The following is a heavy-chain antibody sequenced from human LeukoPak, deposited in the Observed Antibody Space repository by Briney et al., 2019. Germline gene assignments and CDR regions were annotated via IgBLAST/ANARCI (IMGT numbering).Heavy chain of an antibody. Sequence: PSETLSLTCTVSGGSLSSYYWSWIRQPAGNGLEWIGRIYTSGSTNYNPSLKSRVTMSVDTSKNQFSLKLSSVTAADTAVYYCARVTPEYGSGGYYSWFDPWGQGTLVTVSS. V-gene: IGHV4-4*07. J-gene: IGHJ5*02. CDR3: ARVTPEYGSGGYYSWFDP. CDR1: GGSLSSYY. D-gene: IGHD3-10*01. CDR2: IYTSGST.